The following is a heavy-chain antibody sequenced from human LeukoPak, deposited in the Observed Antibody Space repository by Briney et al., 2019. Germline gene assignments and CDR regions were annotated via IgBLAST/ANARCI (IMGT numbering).Heavy chain of an antibody. CDR1: GGSISSYY. D-gene: IGHD3-16*02. CDR2: IYYSGST. V-gene: IGHV4-59*01. Sequence: PSETLSLTCTVSGGSISSYYWSWIRQPPGKGLEWIGYIYYSGSTNYNPSLKSRVTISVDTSKNQFSLKLSSVTAADTAVYYCARGADYDYVWGSYRPNYYYYYMDVWGKGTTVTISS. J-gene: IGHJ6*03. CDR3: ARGADYDYVWGSYRPNYYYYYMDV.